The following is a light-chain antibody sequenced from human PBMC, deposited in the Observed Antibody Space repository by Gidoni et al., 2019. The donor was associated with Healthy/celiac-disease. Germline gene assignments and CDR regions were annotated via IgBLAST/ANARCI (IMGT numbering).Light chain of an antibody. CDR1: QGVSSY. Sequence: IVLTQSPATLSLSPGERATLSCRASQGVSSYLAWYQQKHGQAPRLLIYDASNRATGIPARFSGSGPGTDFTLTISSREPEDFAVYYCQQRSNWHPDFGQGTRPEIK. J-gene: IGKJ5*01. V-gene: IGKV3D-11*01. CDR3: QQRSNWHPD. CDR2: DAS.